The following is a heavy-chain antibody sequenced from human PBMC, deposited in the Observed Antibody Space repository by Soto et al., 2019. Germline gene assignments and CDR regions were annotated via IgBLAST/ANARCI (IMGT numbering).Heavy chain of an antibody. Sequence: ASVKVSCKASGGTFSRSPISWVRQAPGQGLEWMGGIIPIFGTGNFAQKFQGRVTITADVSTSTAYLELSSLRSEDTAVYYCAREGTTVVTPAGAFDIWGQGTMVTVSS. D-gene: IGHD4-17*01. CDR3: AREGTTVVTPAGAFDI. J-gene: IGHJ3*02. CDR1: GGTFSRSP. V-gene: IGHV1-69*13. CDR2: IIPIFGTG.